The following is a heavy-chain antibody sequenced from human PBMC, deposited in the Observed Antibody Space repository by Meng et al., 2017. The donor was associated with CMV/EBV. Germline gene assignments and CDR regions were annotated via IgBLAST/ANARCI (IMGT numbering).Heavy chain of an antibody. CDR3: ARDALGAPNWFDP. Sequence: ASVNVSCKASGYSFTSYYFHWVRQAPGQGLEWMGIINPSGGGTSYAQKFQGRITVTRDTSTSTVYMELSSLRSEDTAVYYCARDALGAPNWFDPWGQGTLVTVSS. CDR1: GYSFTSYY. V-gene: IGHV1-46*01. D-gene: IGHD1-26*01. CDR2: INPSGGGT. J-gene: IGHJ5*02.